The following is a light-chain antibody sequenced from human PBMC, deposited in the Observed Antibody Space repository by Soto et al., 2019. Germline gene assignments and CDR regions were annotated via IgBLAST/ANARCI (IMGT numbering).Light chain of an antibody. CDR3: QHRGYWPPL. V-gene: IGKV3-11*01. CDR2: EAS. CDR1: QSVSSH. Sequence: EIVVTQSPATLSLSPGEGATLSCRVSQSVSSHLAWYQQRPGQAPRLLIYEASNRATDIPARFSGSGSGTDFTLTISSLEPDDFAIYYWQHRGYWPPLFGQGTKLEIK. J-gene: IGKJ2*01.